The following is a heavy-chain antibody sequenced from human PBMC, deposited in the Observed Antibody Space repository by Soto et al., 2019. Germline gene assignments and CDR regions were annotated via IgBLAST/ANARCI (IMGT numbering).Heavy chain of an antibody. CDR2: IIPIFGTA. V-gene: IGHV1-69*13. J-gene: IGHJ6*02. D-gene: IGHD6-13*01. CDR3: ASSCGDIAALHLGMDV. CDR1: GGTFSSYA. Sequence: SVKFSRKPSGGTFSSYAISWVRQAPGEGLEWMGGIIPIFGTANYAQKFQSRVTITADESTSTAYMGLSSLRSEDTAVYYCASSCGDIAALHLGMDVWGQGTTVTVSS.